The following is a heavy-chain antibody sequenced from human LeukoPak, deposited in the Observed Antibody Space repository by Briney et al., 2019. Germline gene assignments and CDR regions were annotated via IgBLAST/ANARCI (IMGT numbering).Heavy chain of an antibody. D-gene: IGHD6-19*01. V-gene: IGHV5-51*01. CDR3: ATGIKVAGTGMDV. J-gene: IGHJ6*02. Sequence: GESLKISCKGSGYSFTTYWIGWVRQLPGKGLEWMGTVYPGDSDSRYSQSFQGQVIISADKSINTAYLQWKRLKASDTATYYCATGIKVAGTGMDVWGQGTTVTVSS. CDR1: GYSFTTYW. CDR2: VYPGDSDS.